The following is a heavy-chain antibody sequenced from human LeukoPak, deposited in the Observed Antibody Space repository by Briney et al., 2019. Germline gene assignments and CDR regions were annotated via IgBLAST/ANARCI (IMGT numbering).Heavy chain of an antibody. CDR1: GGTFSSYA. J-gene: IGHJ3*02. D-gene: IGHD3-10*01. CDR3: ARGSSYYYGSGSPDAFDI. CDR2: IIPILGIA. Sequence: SVKVSCKASGGTFSSYAISWVRQAPGQGLEWMGRIIPILGIANYAQKFQGRVTITADKSTSTAYMELSSLRSEDTAVYYCARGSSYYYGSGSPDAFDIWGQGTMVTVSS. V-gene: IGHV1-69*04.